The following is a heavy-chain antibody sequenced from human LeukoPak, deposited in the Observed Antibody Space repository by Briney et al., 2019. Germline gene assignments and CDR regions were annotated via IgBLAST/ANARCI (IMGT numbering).Heavy chain of an antibody. CDR1: KFSFSSYW. V-gene: IGHV3-21*01. CDR3: ARDFSKGIGNAFDI. CDR2: ISSSSSYI. Sequence: GGSLRLSCAASKFSFSSYWMHWVRQAPGKGLEWVSSISSSSSYIYYADSVKGRFTISRDNAKNSLYLQMNSLRAEDTAVYYCARDFSKGIGNAFDIWGQGTMVTVSS. D-gene: IGHD2/OR15-2a*01. J-gene: IGHJ3*02.